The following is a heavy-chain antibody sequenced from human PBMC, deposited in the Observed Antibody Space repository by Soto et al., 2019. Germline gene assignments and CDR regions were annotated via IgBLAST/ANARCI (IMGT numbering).Heavy chain of an antibody. V-gene: IGHV3-30-3*01. CDR3: ARDGGWDGDYGWFDP. J-gene: IGHJ5*02. Sequence: QVQLVESGGGVVQPGRSLRLSCAASGFTFSSYAMHWVRQAPGKGLEWVAVISYDGSNKYYADSVKGRFTISRDNSKNTLYLQMYSLRAEDTAVYYCARDGGWDGDYGWFDPWGQGTLVTVSS. CDR1: GFTFSSYA. CDR2: ISYDGSNK. D-gene: IGHD4-17*01.